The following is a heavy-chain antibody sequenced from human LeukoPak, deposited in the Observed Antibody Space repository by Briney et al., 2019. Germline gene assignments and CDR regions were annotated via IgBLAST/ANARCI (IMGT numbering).Heavy chain of an antibody. CDR3: CRVACDSGFCNVDY. Sequence: PSETLSLTCTVSGGSISSYYWSWIRQSPGKGLEWIGYIYYSGSANYNPSLKSRVTISLDTSKNQFSLKLTSVTAADTAVYYCCRVACDSGFCNVDYWGQGTLVPVTS. J-gene: IGHJ4*02. V-gene: IGHV4-59*08. CDR1: GGSISSYY. CDR2: IYYSGSA. D-gene: IGHD3-22*01.